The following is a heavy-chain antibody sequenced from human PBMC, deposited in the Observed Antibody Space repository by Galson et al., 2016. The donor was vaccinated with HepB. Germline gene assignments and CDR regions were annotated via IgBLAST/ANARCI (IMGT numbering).Heavy chain of an antibody. Sequence: SLRLSCAASGFTFNSYDMHWVRQPPGKGLEWVAVISWEGSNRYHADPVKGRFTISRDNSKNTLYLHMNTLRAEDTAVYYCARGWASRGFHNWFDRWGQGTLVIVSS. CDR1: GFTFNSYD. CDR3: ARGWASRGFHNWFDR. CDR2: ISWEGSNR. J-gene: IGHJ5*02. V-gene: IGHV3-30-3*01. D-gene: IGHD1-26*01.